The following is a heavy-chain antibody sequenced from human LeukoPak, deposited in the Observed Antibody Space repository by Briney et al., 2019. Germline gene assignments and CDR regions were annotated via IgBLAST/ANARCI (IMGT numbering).Heavy chain of an antibody. D-gene: IGHD1-1*01. CDR3: ARELHVERDDY. V-gene: IGHV1-18*01. CDR1: GFVFTGYG. J-gene: IGHJ4*02. CDR2: ISANDGKT. Sequence: ASVKVSCTASGFVFTGYGFTWVRQAPGQGLEWMGWISANDGKTHYSERHQGRVTMTTDTVTSTAYMELRSLRSDDTAVYYCARELHVERDDYWGQGTLVTVSS.